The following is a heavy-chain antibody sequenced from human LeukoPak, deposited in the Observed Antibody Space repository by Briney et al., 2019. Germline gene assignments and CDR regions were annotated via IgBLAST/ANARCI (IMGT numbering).Heavy chain of an antibody. CDR1: GFTFSSYA. V-gene: IGHV3-30-3*01. J-gene: IGHJ4*02. CDR2: ISYDGSNK. D-gene: IGHD6-13*01. CDR3: ARVEIAAAGTGGDY. Sequence: PGGSLRLSCAASGFTFSSYAMHWVRQAPGKGLEWVAVISYDGSNKYYADSVKGRFTISRDNSKNTLYLQMNSLRAEDTAVYYCARVEIAAAGTGGDYWGQGTLVTVSS.